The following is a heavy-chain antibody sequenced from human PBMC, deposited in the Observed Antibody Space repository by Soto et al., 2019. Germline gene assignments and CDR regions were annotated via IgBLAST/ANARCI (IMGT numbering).Heavy chain of an antibody. CDR3: TRLGTTGGLDG. D-gene: IGHD3-16*01. Sequence: QVQLVESGGGVVQPGTSRRLSCVGSGFTFRSYVIHWVRQAPGKGLEWVALTSYDGSNKEYGDSVKGRFTISRDNSRNTVYLQMDRLSREDTALYFCTRLGTTGGLDGWGQGTLVSVSS. J-gene: IGHJ1*01. CDR1: GFTFRSYV. CDR2: TSYDGSNK. V-gene: IGHV3-33*05.